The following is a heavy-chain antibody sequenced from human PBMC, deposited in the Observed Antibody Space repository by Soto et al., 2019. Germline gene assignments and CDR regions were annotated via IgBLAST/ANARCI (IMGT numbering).Heavy chain of an antibody. D-gene: IGHD4-17*01. Sequence: EVQLVESGGGLVQPGRSLRLSCAASGFTFDDYAMHWVRQAPGKGLEWVSGISWNSGSIGYADSVKGRFTISRDNAKNSLYLQMNSLRAEDTALYYCAKFATVTTGYYYYGMDVWGQGTTVTVSS. V-gene: IGHV3-9*01. J-gene: IGHJ6*02. CDR2: ISWNSGSI. CDR1: GFTFDDYA. CDR3: AKFATVTTGYYYYGMDV.